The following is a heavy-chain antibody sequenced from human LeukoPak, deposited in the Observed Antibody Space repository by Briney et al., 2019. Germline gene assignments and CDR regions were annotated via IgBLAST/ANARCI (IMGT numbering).Heavy chain of an antibody. Sequence: GASVKVSCKASGYTFTRYYMHWVRQAPGQGLEWMGWINPNSGGTNYAQKFQGRVTMTRDTSISTAYMELSRLRSDDTAVYYCARSLVYCTNGVCYSDYWGQGTLVTVSS. V-gene: IGHV1-2*02. CDR2: INPNSGGT. CDR3: ARSLVYCTNGVCYSDY. CDR1: GYTFTRYY. J-gene: IGHJ4*02. D-gene: IGHD2-8*01.